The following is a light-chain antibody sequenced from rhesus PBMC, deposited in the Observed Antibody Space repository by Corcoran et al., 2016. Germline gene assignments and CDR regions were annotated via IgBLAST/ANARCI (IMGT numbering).Light chain of an antibody. Sequence: DIQMTQSPSSRSASVGDKATITCQASLSISSWLAWYQQTPGKAPKPPIYKGSSLESGVPSRFSGSGSGTDFTLTINSLQPEDFATYNCQQYTSVPFTFGPGTKLDIK. V-gene: IGKV1-16*01. CDR3: QQYTSVPFT. CDR1: LSISSW. CDR2: KGS. J-gene: IGKJ3*01.